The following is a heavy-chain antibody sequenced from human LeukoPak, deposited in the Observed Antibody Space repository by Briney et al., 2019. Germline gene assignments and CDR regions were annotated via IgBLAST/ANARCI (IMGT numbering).Heavy chain of an antibody. CDR1: GGSISSYY. J-gene: IGHJ4*02. Sequence: PSETLSLTCTVSGGSISSYYWSWIRQPPGKGLEWIGYIYYSESTNYNPSLKSRVSISVDTSKNQFSLKLSSVTAADTAVYYCARGTGQWLVFDYWGQGTLVTVSS. D-gene: IGHD6-19*01. CDR3: ARGTGQWLVFDY. V-gene: IGHV4-59*01. CDR2: IYYSEST.